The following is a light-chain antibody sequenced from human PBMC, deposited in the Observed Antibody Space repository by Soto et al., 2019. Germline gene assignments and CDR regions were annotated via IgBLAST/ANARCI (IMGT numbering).Light chain of an antibody. J-gene: IGKJ5*01. Sequence: VVTQSPGALSLSPGERATLSCRASQSVGSTYLAWYQQKPGQAPRLLISGASSRATGIPDRFSGSGSATDFTLTIIRLEPEDFALYYCQQYGSSRITFGQGTRLEIK. CDR2: GAS. CDR3: QQYGSSRIT. V-gene: IGKV3-20*01. CDR1: QSVGSTY.